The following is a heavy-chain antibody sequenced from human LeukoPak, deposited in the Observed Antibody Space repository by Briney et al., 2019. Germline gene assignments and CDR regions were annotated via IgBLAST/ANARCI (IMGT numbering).Heavy chain of an antibody. CDR3: ARDGGSYGFDY. Sequence: GGSLRLSCAASGFSFSDYTMIWVRQAPGKGLEWTSSITSTTNIIYYAESVKGRFTISRDNAKSSLYLVMNSLRAEDTAVYYCARDGGSYGFDYWGQGTLATVSS. CDR1: GFSFSDYT. J-gene: IGHJ4*02. CDR2: ITSTTNII. V-gene: IGHV3-48*04. D-gene: IGHD1-26*01.